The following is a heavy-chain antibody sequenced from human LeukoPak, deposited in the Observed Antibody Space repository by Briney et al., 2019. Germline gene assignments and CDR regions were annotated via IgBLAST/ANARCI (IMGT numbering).Heavy chain of an antibody. CDR3: VRDSDRRSDY. D-gene: IGHD3-22*01. Sequence: PGGSLRLPCAASGFILSSYWMSWVRQAPGKGLEWVASINEGGSETYYVESVKVRFTISRDSDKNALYLQMNSLRAEDTAVYYCVRDSDRRSDYWGQGTLVTVSS. CDR2: INEGGSET. J-gene: IGHJ4*02. CDR1: GFILSSYW. V-gene: IGHV3-7*05.